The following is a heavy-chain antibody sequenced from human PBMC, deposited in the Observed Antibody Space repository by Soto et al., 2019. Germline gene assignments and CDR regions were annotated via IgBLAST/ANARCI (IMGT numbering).Heavy chain of an antibody. V-gene: IGHV1-69*01. CDR1: GDSFNTYA. CDR2: FIPIIGVV. CDR3: ATAADSTPGGRMDV. J-gene: IGHJ6*02. D-gene: IGHD3-16*01. Sequence: VQLVQSGTEVKKTGSSVKVSCKTSGDSFNTYAISWVRQAPGQGLEWLGGFIPIIGVVNYAERFQGRVTITATDSTGTAYLELSSLRPEDTAIYYCATAADSTPGGRMDVWGLGTTVTVS.